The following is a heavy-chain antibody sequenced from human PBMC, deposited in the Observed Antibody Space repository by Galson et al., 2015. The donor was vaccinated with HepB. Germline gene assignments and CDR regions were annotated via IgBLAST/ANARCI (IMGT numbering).Heavy chain of an antibody. CDR3: AREAGDYYGSAGQSWFDP. V-gene: IGHV1-18*04. D-gene: IGHD3-10*01. CDR2: ISAYNGNT. Sequence: SVKVSCKASGYTFTSYGISWVRQAPGQGLEWMGWISAYNGNTNYAQKLQGRVTMTTDTSTSTAYMELRSLRSDDTAVYYCAREAGDYYGSAGQSWFDPWGQGTLVTVSS. J-gene: IGHJ5*02. CDR1: GYTFTSYG.